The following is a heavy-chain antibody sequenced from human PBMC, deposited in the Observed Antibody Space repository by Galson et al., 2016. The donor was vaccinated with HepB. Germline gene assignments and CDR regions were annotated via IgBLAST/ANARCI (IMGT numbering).Heavy chain of an antibody. V-gene: IGHV3-33*08. J-gene: IGHJ1*01. CDR1: GFTVSNTY. CDR3: ARGGGATSLRNMFTRGLAAHFQH. CDR2: IWYDGSNK. D-gene: IGHD1-26*01. Sequence: SLRLSCATSGFTVSNTYMTWVRQAPGKGLEWVAVIWYDGSNKYYADSVKGRFTISRDNSKNTLYLQMNSLRVEGTAVYYCARGGGATSLRNMFTRGLAAHFQHWGQGTLVTVSS.